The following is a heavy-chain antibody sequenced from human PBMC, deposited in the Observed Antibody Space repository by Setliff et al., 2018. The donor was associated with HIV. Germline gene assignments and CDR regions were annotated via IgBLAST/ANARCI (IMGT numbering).Heavy chain of an antibody. CDR2: FYTSGST. D-gene: IGHD3-10*01. CDR1: RGSINSGSYY. V-gene: IGHV4-61*02. CDR3: ARAISFDFGSGIKGTLDI. J-gene: IGHJ3*02. Sequence: PSETLSLTCTVSRGSINSGSYYWTWIRQPAGRGLEWIGRFYTSGSTTYNPSLRSRLTISVDKSKNQFFLNLSSVTAADTAVYYCARAISFDFGSGIKGTLDIWGRGTMVTVSS.